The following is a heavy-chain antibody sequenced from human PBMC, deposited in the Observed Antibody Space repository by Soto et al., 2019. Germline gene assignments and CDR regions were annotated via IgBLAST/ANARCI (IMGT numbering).Heavy chain of an antibody. V-gene: IGHV3-21*01. CDR1: GFTFSSYS. CDR2: ISSSSSYI. D-gene: IGHD3-16*01. Sequence: EVQLVESGGGLVKPGGSLRLSCAASGFTFSSYSMNWVRQAPGKGLEWVSSISSSSSYIYYADSVKGRFTISRDNAKNSLYLQMNSRRAEDTAVYYCARGGRDGYNDAFDIWGQGTMVTVSS. J-gene: IGHJ3*02. CDR3: ARGGRDGYNDAFDI.